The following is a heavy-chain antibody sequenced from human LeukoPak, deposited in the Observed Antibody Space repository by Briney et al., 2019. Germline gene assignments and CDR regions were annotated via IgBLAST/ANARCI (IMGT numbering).Heavy chain of an antibody. CDR3: AKDSRGSSSWSLYEFN. V-gene: IGHV3-30-3*01. D-gene: IGHD6-13*01. CDR2: ISYDGSNK. Sequence: GGSLRLFCAASGFTFSSYAMHWVRQAPGKGLEWVAVISYDGSNKYYADSVKGRFTISRDNSKNTLYLQMNSLRAEDTAVYYCAKDSRGSSSWSLYEFNWGQGTLVTVSS. J-gene: IGHJ4*02. CDR1: GFTFSSYA.